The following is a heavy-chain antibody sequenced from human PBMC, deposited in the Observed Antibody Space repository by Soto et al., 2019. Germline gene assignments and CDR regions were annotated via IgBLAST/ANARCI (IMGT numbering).Heavy chain of an antibody. J-gene: IGHJ3*02. V-gene: IGHV3-30-3*01. CDR3: ARDRGYSYGYDRGAFDI. Sequence: QVQLVESGGGVVQPGRSLRLSCAASGFTFSSYAMHWVRQAPGKGLEWVAVISYDGSNKYYADSVKGRFTISRDNSKNTLYLQMNSLRAEDTAVYYCARDRGYSYGYDRGAFDIWGQGTMVTVSS. CDR2: ISYDGSNK. CDR1: GFTFSSYA. D-gene: IGHD5-18*01.